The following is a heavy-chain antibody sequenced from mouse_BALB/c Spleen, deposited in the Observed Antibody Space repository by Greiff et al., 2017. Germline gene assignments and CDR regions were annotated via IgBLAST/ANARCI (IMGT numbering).Heavy chain of an antibody. CDR2: ISYSGST. CDR3: ARSSLLRLRGYAMDY. Sequence: EVQLQESGPSLVKPSQTLSLTCSVTGDSITSGYWNWIRKFPGNKLEYMGYISYSGSTYYNPSLKSRISITRDTSKNQYYLQLNSVTTEDTATYYCARSSLLRLRGYAMDYWGQGTSVTVSS. D-gene: IGHD1-2*01. CDR1: GDSITSGY. V-gene: IGHV3-8*02. J-gene: IGHJ4*01.